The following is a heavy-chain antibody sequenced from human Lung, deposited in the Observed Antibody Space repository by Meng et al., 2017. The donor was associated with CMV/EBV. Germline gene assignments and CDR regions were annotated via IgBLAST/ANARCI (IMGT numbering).Heavy chain of an antibody. CDR3: ARSFTIFGVVIIIHFDS. Sequence: ASVXVSXKASGYAFTSYYIHWLRQAPGQGLEWVGWIHTNSGDTHYAQKFQGRVTLTKYTSITTAYMELSRLRSDDTAVYYWARSFTIFGVVIIIHFDSWGQGTXVTVSS. D-gene: IGHD3-3*01. CDR2: IHTNSGDT. V-gene: IGHV1-2*02. CDR1: GYAFTSYY. J-gene: IGHJ4*02.